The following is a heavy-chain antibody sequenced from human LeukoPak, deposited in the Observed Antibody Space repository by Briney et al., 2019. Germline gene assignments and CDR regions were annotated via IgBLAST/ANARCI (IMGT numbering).Heavy chain of an antibody. D-gene: IGHD6-6*01. CDR1: GGSISSYY. J-gene: IGHJ4*02. CDR2: IYFSGST. V-gene: IGHV4-59*08. Sequence: SEPLSLTCTVSGGSISSYYWSWIRQPPGKGLEWIGYIYFSGSTDYNPSLKSRVTISVDTSKNQFPLKLSSVTAADTAVYYCARSEYSSSSGHFDYWGQGTLVTVSS. CDR3: ARSEYSSSSGHFDY.